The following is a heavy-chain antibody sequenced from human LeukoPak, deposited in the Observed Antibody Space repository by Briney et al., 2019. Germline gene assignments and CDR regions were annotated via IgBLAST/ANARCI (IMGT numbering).Heavy chain of an antibody. CDR1: GGSISSGSYC. J-gene: IGHJ3*02. CDR2: IYTSGST. CDR3: ARDEVRGYCSSTSCFDAFDI. D-gene: IGHD2-2*01. Sequence: SETLSLTCTLSGGSISSGSYCWSWIRQPAGRGLEWIGRIYTSGSTNYNPSLKSRVTISVDTSKNQFSLKLSSVTAADTAVYYCARDEVRGYCSSTSCFDAFDIWGQGTMVTVSS. V-gene: IGHV4-61*02.